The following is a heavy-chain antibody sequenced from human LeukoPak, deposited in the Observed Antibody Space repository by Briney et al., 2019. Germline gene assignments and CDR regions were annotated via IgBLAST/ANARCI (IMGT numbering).Heavy chain of an antibody. J-gene: IGHJ4*02. V-gene: IGHV4-39*01. CDR1: GGSISSSSYY. CDR2: IYYSGST. CDR3: ARSMVRGVIFDY. Sequence: SETLSLTCTVSGGSISSSSYYWGWIRQPPGKGLEWIGSIYYSGSTYYNPSLKSRVTISVDTSKNQFSLKLGSVTAADTAVYYCARSMVRGVIFDYWGQGTLVTVSS. D-gene: IGHD3-10*01.